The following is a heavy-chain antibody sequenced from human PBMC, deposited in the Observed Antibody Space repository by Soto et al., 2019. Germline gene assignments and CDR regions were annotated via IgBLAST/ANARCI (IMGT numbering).Heavy chain of an antibody. Sequence: PSETLSLTCTVSGGSISSDDYHWSWIRQAPGRGLEWIGYIHSSGSIYYNPSLKSRATMSIDTARNQFSLNVSSVTVADTAVYYCARDLDGLHDDNSGPYPRPGWGQGTLVT. J-gene: IGHJ1*01. V-gene: IGHV4-30-4*01. D-gene: IGHD3-22*01. CDR3: ARDLDGLHDDNSGPYPRPG. CDR1: GGSISSDDYH. CDR2: IHSSGSI.